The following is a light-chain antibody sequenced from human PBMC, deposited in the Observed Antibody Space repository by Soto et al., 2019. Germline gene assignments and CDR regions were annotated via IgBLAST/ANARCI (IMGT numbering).Light chain of an antibody. Sequence: EIVLTQSPGTLSLYPGESATLSCRASQSVTSNYIAWYQQKPGQAPRLLIYRASTRATGIPDRFSGSGSGTDFTLTISRLEPEDFATYYCQQYNSYSWTFGQGTKVDI. V-gene: IGKV3-20*01. J-gene: IGKJ1*01. CDR3: QQYNSYSWT. CDR2: RAS. CDR1: QSVTSNY.